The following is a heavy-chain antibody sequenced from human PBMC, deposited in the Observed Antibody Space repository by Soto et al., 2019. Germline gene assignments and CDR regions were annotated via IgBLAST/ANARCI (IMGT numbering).Heavy chain of an antibody. D-gene: IGHD2-8*02. CDR2: IWSDGNDK. Sequence: GGSLRLSCAASGFTFSSYAMSWVRQAPGKGLEWVSAIIWSDGNDKDYADSVKGRFIISRDNSKNTLSLQMNNLRAEDTAVYYCVRGSYHSDGVRHNLGFLGPWGQGTLVTVSS. V-gene: IGHV3-33*08. CDR1: GFTFSSYA. J-gene: IGHJ5*02. CDR3: VRGSYHSDGVRHNLGFLGP.